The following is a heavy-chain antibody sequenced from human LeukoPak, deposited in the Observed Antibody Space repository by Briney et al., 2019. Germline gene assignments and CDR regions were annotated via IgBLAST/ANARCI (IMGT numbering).Heavy chain of an antibody. CDR1: GFTFSSYG. CDR3: AKDHVEDGDYVSDYYYYMDV. CDR2: IWYDGSNK. D-gene: IGHD4-17*01. J-gene: IGHJ6*03. V-gene: IGHV3-33*06. Sequence: GGSLRLSCAAPGFTFSSYGMHWVRQAPGKGLEWVAVIWYDGSNKYYADSVRGRFTISRDNSKNTLYLQMNSLRAEDTAVYYCAKDHVEDGDYVSDYYYYMDVWGKGTTVTVS.